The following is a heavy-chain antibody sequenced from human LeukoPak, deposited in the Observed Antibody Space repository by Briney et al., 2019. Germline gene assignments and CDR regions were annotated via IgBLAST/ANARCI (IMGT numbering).Heavy chain of an antibody. CDR2: ITNSGSTI. V-gene: IGHV3-11*04. CDR1: GFTFSDYY. Sequence: GGSLRLSCAASGFTFSDYYMSWIRQAPGKGLEWVSYITNSGSTIYYADSVKGRFTISRDNAKNSLYLQMNSLRAEDTAVYYCAKGAEIRFLEWLFVFDCWGQGTLVTVSS. J-gene: IGHJ4*02. CDR3: AKGAEIRFLEWLFVFDC. D-gene: IGHD3-3*01.